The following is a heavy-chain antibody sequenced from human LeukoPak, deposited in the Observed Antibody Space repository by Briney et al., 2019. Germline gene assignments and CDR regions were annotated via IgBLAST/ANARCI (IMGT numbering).Heavy chain of an antibody. D-gene: IGHD5-12*01. CDR2: IYYSGST. Sequence: SQTLSLTCTVSGGSISSGDYYWSWIRQPPGKGLEWIGYIYYSGSTYYNPSLKGRVTISVDTSKNQFSLKLSSVTAADTAVYYCASRVGIVATTGIDYWGQGTLVTVSS. CDR3: ASRVGIVATTGIDY. CDR1: GGSISSGDYY. V-gene: IGHV4-30-4*08. J-gene: IGHJ4*02.